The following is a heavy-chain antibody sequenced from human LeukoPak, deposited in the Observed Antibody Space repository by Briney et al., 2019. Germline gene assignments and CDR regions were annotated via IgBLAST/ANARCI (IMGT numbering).Heavy chain of an antibody. CDR2: IYYSGST. V-gene: IGHV4-59*01. CDR3: ARAAAAAVNWFDP. J-gene: IGHJ5*02. Sequence: SETLSLTCTVSGGSISSYYWSWIRQPPGKGLEWIGYIYYSGSTNYNPSLKSRVTISVDTSKNQFSLKLSSGTAADTAVYYCARAAAAAVNWFDPWGQGALVTVSS. D-gene: IGHD6-13*01. CDR1: GGSISSYY.